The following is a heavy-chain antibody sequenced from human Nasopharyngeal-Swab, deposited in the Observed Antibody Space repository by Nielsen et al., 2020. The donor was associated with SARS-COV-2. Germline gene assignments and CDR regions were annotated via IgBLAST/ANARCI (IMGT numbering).Heavy chain of an antibody. D-gene: IGHD5-12*01. J-gene: IGHJ5*02. Sequence: GGSLRLSCAASGFTVSSNYMTWVRQAPGKGLEWVSTIRAAGDSTFYADSVKGQFTISRDRSKNTVYLQMNSLRAEDTAVYYCVKDLAYDEVSWGQGTLVTVSS. CDR2: IRAAGDST. CDR3: VKDLAYDEVS. CDR1: GFTVSSNY. V-gene: IGHV3-23*01.